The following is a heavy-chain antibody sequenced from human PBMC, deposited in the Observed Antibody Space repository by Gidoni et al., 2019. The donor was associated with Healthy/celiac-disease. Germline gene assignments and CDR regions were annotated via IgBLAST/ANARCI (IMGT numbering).Heavy chain of an antibody. Sequence: QVQLVQSGAEVKKPGSSVKVSCKASGGTFSSYTLSWVRQAPGQGLEWMGRIIPILGIANYAQKFQGRVTITADKSTSTAYMELSSLRSEDTAVYYCARRGTGDWYFDLWGRGTLVTVSS. D-gene: IGHD1-1*01. V-gene: IGHV1-69*02. J-gene: IGHJ2*01. CDR3: ARRGTGDWYFDL. CDR1: GGTFSSYT. CDR2: IIPILGIA.